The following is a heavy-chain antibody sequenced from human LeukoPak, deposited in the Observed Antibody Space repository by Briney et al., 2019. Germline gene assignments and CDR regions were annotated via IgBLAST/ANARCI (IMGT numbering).Heavy chain of an antibody. Sequence: GSSVKVSCKASGGTFSSYAISWVRQAPGQGLEWMGGIIPIFGTANYAQKFQGRVTITADESTSTAYMELSSLRSEDTAVYYCARALVVQAAGYYYYMDVWGKGTTVTVSS. CDR3: ARALVVQAAGYYYYMDV. V-gene: IGHV1-69*01. J-gene: IGHJ6*03. D-gene: IGHD2-2*01. CDR1: GGTFSSYA. CDR2: IIPIFGTA.